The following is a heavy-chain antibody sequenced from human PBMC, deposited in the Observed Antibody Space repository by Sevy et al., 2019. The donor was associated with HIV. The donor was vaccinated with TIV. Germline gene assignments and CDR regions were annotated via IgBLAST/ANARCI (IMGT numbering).Heavy chain of an antibody. V-gene: IGHV3-30*01. J-gene: IGHJ4*02. CDR3: ARLVSCGGDCYYLDS. D-gene: IGHD2-21*02. CDR2: ISHDERYK. Sequence: SLRLSCAASGFSFSNYDMHWVRQAPGKGLDWVAVISHDERYKNYAESVTVRFTISRDNFKNTLFLQMDSLRPEDTAVYFCARLVSCGGDCYYLDSWGQGALVTVSS. CDR1: GFSFSNYD.